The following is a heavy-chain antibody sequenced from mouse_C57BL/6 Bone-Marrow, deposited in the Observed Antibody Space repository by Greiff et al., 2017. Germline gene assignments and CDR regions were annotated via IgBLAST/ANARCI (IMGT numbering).Heavy chain of an antibody. V-gene: IGHV5-9*01. CDR2: ISGGGGNT. D-gene: IGHD2-1*01. CDR1: GFTFSSYT. Sequence: EVMLVESGGGLVKPGGSLKLSCAASGFTFSSYTMSWVRQTPEKRLEWVATISGGGGNTYYPDSVKGRFTISRDNAKNTLYLQMSSLRSEDTALYYCARQYGNYDYWGQGTTRTVSS. J-gene: IGHJ2*01. CDR3: ARQYGNYDY.